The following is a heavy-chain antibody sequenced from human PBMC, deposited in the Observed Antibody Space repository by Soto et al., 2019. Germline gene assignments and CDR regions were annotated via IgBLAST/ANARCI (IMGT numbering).Heavy chain of an antibody. CDR3: ARDPSYYGMDV. Sequence: APVKVSCKASGYAFTSYAMHWVRQAPGQRLEWMGWINAGNGNTKYSQKFQGRVTITRDTSASTAYMELSGLRSEDTAVYYCARDPSYYGMDVWGQGTTVTVSS. CDR1: GYAFTSYA. J-gene: IGHJ6*02. V-gene: IGHV1-3*01. CDR2: INAGNGNT.